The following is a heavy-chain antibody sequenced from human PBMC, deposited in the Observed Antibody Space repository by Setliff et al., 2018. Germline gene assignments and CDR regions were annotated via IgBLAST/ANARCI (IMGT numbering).Heavy chain of an antibody. V-gene: IGHV4-61*10. D-gene: IGHD3-16*01. CDR1: GGSVSSGSYY. Sequence: SETLSLTCTVSGGSVSSGSYYWSWIRQPAGKGLEWIGRIYSNENTNYNPSLKSRVTMSIDTSKNQLSLKLSSVTAADTAVYYCARNMIQRNYYCGLDVWGQGTTVTVSS. CDR3: ARNMIQRNYYCGLDV. CDR2: IYSNENT. J-gene: IGHJ6*02.